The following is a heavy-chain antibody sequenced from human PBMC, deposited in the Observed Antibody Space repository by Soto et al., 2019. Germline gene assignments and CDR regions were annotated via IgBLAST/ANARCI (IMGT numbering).Heavy chain of an antibody. CDR2: IYPGDSDT. D-gene: IGHD2-2*01. CDR3: ARGDIVVVPAAITGSGWFDP. CDR1: GYSFTSYW. V-gene: IGHV5-51*01. Sequence: GESLKISCKGSGYSFTSYWIGWVRQMPGKGLEWMGIIYPGDSDTRYSPSFQGQVTISADKSISTAYLQWSSLKASDTAMYYCARGDIVVVPAAITGSGWFDPWGQGALVTVS. J-gene: IGHJ5*02.